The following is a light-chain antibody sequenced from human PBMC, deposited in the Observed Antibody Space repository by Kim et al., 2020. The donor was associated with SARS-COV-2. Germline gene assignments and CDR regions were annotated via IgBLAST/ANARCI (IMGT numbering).Light chain of an antibody. V-gene: IGKV3-15*01. CDR1: QSVTTN. Sequence: EIVMTQSPATLSVSPGERATLSCRASQSVTTNLAWYQQKPGQAPRLLMYAASTRATGFPARFSGSGSGTEFTLTNSSLQSEDFAVYSCQQYNNWPYTFGQGTKLEI. CDR3: QQYNNWPYT. CDR2: AAS. J-gene: IGKJ2*01.